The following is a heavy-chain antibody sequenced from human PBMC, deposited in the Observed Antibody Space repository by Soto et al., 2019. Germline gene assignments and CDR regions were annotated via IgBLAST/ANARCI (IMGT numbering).Heavy chain of an antibody. V-gene: IGHV4-30-2*02. D-gene: IGHD3-3*01. CDR2: IYHSGST. CDR3: AHRRFRGDFDY. Sequence: RSETLSLTCAVSGGSISSGGYSWSWIRQPPGKGLEWIGYIYHSGSTYYNPSLKSRVTITKDTSKNQVVLTMTNMDPVDTATYYCAHRRFRGDFDYWGRGTLVTVSS. J-gene: IGHJ4*02. CDR1: GGSISSGGYS.